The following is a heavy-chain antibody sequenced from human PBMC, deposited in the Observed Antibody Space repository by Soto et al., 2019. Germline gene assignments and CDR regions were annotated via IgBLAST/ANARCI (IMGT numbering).Heavy chain of an antibody. Sequence: SETLSLTCTVSGGSISSSSYYWVWIRHPPGKGLEWIGSIYYSGSTYYNPSLKSRVTISVDTSKNQFSLKLSSVTAADTAVYYCARRPRKTYYYDSSGYSGGPGWGQGTLVTVSS. V-gene: IGHV4-39*01. CDR3: ARRPRKTYYYDSSGYSGGPG. CDR1: GGSISSSSYY. D-gene: IGHD3-22*01. CDR2: IYYSGST. J-gene: IGHJ4*02.